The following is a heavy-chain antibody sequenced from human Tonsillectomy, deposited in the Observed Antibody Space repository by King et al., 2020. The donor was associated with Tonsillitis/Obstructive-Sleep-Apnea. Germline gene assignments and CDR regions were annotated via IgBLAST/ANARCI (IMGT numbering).Heavy chain of an antibody. CDR2: IKSKTEGGTT. Sequence: VQLVESGGGLVKPGGSLRLSCAASGFTFSNAWMTWVRQAPGKGLEWVGRIKSKTEGGTTDYAAPVKGRFTISRDDSKNTLYLQMNSLKTEDTAVYYCNTVAGAWGQGTLVTVSS. V-gene: IGHV3-15*01. CDR3: NTVAGA. CDR1: GFTFSNAW. J-gene: IGHJ4*02.